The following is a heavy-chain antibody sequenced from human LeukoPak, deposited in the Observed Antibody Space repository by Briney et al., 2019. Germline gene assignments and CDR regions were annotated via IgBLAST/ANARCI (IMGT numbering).Heavy chain of an antibody. CDR3: ARGRPDSRQQLPYYYYMDV. J-gene: IGHJ6*03. Sequence: SETLSLTCAVYGGSFSGYYWSWIRQPPGKGLEWIGEINHSGSTNYNPSLKSRVTISVDTSKNQFSLKLSSVTAAGTAVYYCARGRPDSRQQLPYYYYMDVWGKGTTVTVSS. CDR2: INHSGST. CDR1: GGSFSGYY. V-gene: IGHV4-34*01. D-gene: IGHD6-13*01.